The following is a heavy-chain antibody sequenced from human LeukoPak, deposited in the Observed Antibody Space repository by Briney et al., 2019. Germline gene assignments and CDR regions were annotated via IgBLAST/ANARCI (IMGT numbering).Heavy chain of an antibody. CDR1: GYTFTSYG. CDR3: ARAPLYGSGRGTRGVFDY. CDR2: INTYNGNT. Sequence: GASVKVSCKASGYTFTSYGFTWVRQAPGQGLEWMGWINTYNGNTNYAQKVQGRVTMTTDTSTSTAYMELRSLISDDTADYYCARAPLYGSGRGTRGVFDYWGQGTLVTVSS. V-gene: IGHV1-18*01. J-gene: IGHJ4*02. D-gene: IGHD3-10*01.